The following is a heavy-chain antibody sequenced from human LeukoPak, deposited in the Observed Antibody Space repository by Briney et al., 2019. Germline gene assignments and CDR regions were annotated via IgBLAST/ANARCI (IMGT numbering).Heavy chain of an antibody. V-gene: IGHV4-61*02. CDR1: GGSISSGSYY. CDR2: IYTSGST. CDR3: ARAGRYYYYYGMDV. J-gene: IGHJ6*02. Sequence: SETLSLTCTVSGGSISSGSYYWSWIRQPAGKGLEWIGRIYTSGSTNYNPSLKSRVTISVDTSKNQFSLKLSSVIAADTAVYYCARAGRYYYYYGMDVWGQGTTVTVSS.